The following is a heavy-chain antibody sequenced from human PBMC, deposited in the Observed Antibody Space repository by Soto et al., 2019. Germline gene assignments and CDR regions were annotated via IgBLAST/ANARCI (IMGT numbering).Heavy chain of an antibody. CDR3: ASSRWSPVPRDY. CDR1: GGSISSGGYS. J-gene: IGHJ4*02. Sequence: QLQLQESGSGLVKPSQTLSLTCAVSGGSISSGGYSWSWLRQPPGKGLEWIGYIYHSGSTYYNPSLKSRVTISVDRSKKQFALKLSSVTAADTAVYYCASSRWSPVPRDYWGQGTLVTVSS. CDR2: IYHSGST. D-gene: IGHD3-3*01. V-gene: IGHV4-30-2*01.